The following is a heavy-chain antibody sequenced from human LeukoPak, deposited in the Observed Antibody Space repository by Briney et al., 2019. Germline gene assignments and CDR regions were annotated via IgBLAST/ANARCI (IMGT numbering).Heavy chain of an antibody. CDR1: GGSVSSGSYY. Sequence: SETLSLTCTVSGGSVSSGSYYWSWIRQPPGKGLEWIGYIYYSGSTNYNPSLKSRVTISVDTSKNQFSLKLSSVTAADTAVYYCARARGYYYDSSGPDAFDIWGQGTVVTVSS. CDR2: IYYSGST. V-gene: IGHV4-61*01. D-gene: IGHD3-22*01. CDR3: ARARGYYYDSSGPDAFDI. J-gene: IGHJ3*02.